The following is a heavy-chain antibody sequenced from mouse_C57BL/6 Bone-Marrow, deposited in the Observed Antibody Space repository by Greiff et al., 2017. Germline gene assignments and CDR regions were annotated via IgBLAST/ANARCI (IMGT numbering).Heavy chain of an antibody. D-gene: IGHD1-1*01. V-gene: IGHV5-9-1*02. CDR1: GFTFSSYA. CDR3: TRGSLITTVVAGGYYFDY. J-gene: IGHJ2*01. Sequence: EVQLQESGEGLVKPGGSLKLSCAASGFTFSSYAMSWVRQTPEKRLEWVAYISSGGDYIYYADTVKGRFTISRDNARNTLYLQMSSLKSEDTAMYYCTRGSLITTVVAGGYYFDYWGQGTTLTVSS. CDR2: ISSGGDYI.